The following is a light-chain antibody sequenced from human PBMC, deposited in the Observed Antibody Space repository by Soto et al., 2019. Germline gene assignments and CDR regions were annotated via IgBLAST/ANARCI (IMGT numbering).Light chain of an antibody. J-gene: IGKJ2*01. CDR3: QQRSNWQYT. CDR1: QSVSSH. Sequence: EIVLTQSPATLSLSPGERATLSCRASQSVSSHLAWYQQKPGQAPRLLIYDASNRATGIPARFSGSGSGTDFTLTISSLEPEDFAVYYCQQRSNWQYTFGQGTKVEIK. CDR2: DAS. V-gene: IGKV3-11*01.